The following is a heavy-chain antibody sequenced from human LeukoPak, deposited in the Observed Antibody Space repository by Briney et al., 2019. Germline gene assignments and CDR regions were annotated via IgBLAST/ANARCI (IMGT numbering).Heavy chain of an antibody. Sequence: GGSLILSCAASGFTFSSYSMNWVRQAPGKGLEWVSSISSSSSYIYYADSVKGRFTISRDNAKNSLYLQMNSLRAEDAAVYYCARGGEDIVVVPAAMGYYYYYMDVWGKGTTVTVSS. J-gene: IGHJ6*03. CDR1: GFTFSSYS. V-gene: IGHV3-21*01. D-gene: IGHD2-2*01. CDR3: ARGGEDIVVVPAAMGYYYYYMDV. CDR2: ISSSSSYI.